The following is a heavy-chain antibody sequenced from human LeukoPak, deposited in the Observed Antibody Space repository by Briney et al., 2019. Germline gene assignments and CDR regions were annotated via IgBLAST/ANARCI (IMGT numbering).Heavy chain of an antibody. V-gene: IGHV4-31*03. Sequence: SETLPLTCTVSGGSISSGGYYWSWIRQHPGKGLEWIGYIYYSGSTYYNPSLKSRVTISVDTSKNQFSLKLSSVTAADTAVYYCARVGCSSTSCYAFDYWGQGTLVTVSS. CDR2: IYYSGST. D-gene: IGHD2-2*01. J-gene: IGHJ4*02. CDR1: GGSISSGGYY. CDR3: ARVGCSSTSCYAFDY.